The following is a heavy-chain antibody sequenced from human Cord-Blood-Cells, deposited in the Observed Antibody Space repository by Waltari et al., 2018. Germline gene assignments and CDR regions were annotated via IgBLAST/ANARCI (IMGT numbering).Heavy chain of an antibody. CDR1: GYSISSGYY. CDR2: IYHSGST. CDR3: ARLIAAAGTIDY. J-gene: IGHJ4*02. D-gene: IGHD6-13*01. V-gene: IGHV4-38-2*01. Sequence: QVQLQESGPGLVKPSETLSLTCAVSGYSISSGYYWGWIRQPPGKGLEWIGGIYHSGSTYYTPSLKSRVTISVDTSKNQFSLKLSSVTAADTAVYYCARLIAAAGTIDYWGQGTLVTVSS.